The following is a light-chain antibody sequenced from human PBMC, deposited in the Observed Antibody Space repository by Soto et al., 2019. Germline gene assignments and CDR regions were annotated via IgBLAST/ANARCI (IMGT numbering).Light chain of an antibody. CDR3: AAWDDSLKGVI. Sequence: QSVLIQPPSASGTPGQRVTISCSGSNSNIGRNIVNWYQHLPGTAPKLLIYRNDQRASGVPDRFSGSKSGTSASLAISGLQSEDESDFYFAAWDDSLKGVIFGGGTKLTVL. CDR1: NSNIGRNI. CDR2: RND. V-gene: IGLV1-44*01. J-gene: IGLJ2*01.